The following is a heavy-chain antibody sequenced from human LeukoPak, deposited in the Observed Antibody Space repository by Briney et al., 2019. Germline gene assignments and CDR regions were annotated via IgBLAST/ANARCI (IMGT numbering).Heavy chain of an antibody. J-gene: IGHJ4*02. CDR2: INPNSGGK. Sequence: ASVKVSCKASGYTFTGYYMHWVRQAPGQGLEWMGWINPNSGGKNYAQKFQGRVTMTRDTSISTAYMELSRLRSDDTAVYYCAQAGAYYYDSSGYPLPDYWGQGTLVTVSS. D-gene: IGHD3-22*01. CDR1: GYTFTGYY. CDR3: AQAGAYYYDSSGYPLPDY. V-gene: IGHV1-2*02.